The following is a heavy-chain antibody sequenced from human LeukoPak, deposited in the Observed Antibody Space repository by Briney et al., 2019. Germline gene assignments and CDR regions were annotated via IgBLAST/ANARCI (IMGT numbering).Heavy chain of an antibody. CDR1: GYSFTSYW. V-gene: IGHV5-51*01. CDR3: ARAIFPSFDP. D-gene: IGHD3-3*01. J-gene: IGHJ5*02. CDR2: IYPGDSDT. Sequence: GESLKISCKGSGYSFTSYWIGWVPQMPGKSLEVIGIIYPGDSDTRLRPYFQGKVTISADQSLNPAYLQWSSLKASDTAMYYCARAIFPSFDPWGQGTLVTVSS.